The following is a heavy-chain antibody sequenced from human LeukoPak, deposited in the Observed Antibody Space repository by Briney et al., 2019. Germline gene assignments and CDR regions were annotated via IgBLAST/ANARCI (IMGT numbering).Heavy chain of an antibody. V-gene: IGHV3-66*01. J-gene: IGHJ4*02. CDR1: GFTVSSNY. CDR2: IYSGGST. Sequence: PGGSLRLSCAASGFTVSSNYMSWVRQAPGKGLEWVSVIYSGGSTYYADSVKGRFTISRDNSKNTLYLQMNSLRAEDTAVYYCARDSIPVGDYYDSSIPLDYWGQGTLVTVSS. CDR3: ARDSIPVGDYYDSSIPLDY. D-gene: IGHD3-22*01.